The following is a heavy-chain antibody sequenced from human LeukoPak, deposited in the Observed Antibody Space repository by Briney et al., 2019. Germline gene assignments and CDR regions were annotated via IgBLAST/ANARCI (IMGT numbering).Heavy chain of an antibody. J-gene: IGHJ6*03. CDR2: IYHSGST. CDR3: ARDQHYYGSGSYYYMDV. Sequence: SETLSLTCTVSGGSISSYYWSWIRQPPGKGLEWIGYIYHSGSTYYNPSLKGRVTISVDRSKNQFSLMLSSVTAADTAVYYCARDQHYYGSGSYYYMDVWGKGTTVTVSS. V-gene: IGHV4-59*12. D-gene: IGHD3-10*01. CDR1: GGSISSYY.